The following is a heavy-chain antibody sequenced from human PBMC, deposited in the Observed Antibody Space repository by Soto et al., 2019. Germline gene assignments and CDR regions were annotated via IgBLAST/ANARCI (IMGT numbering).Heavy chain of an antibody. V-gene: IGHV3-33*01. CDR3: ARDDEYSGNGMDV. D-gene: IGHD3-10*01. CDR2: ILNDGSNR. Sequence: QVQLVESGGGVVQPGRSLRLSCAASGFTFSNYGMHWVRQAPGKGLEWVAVILNDGSNRYHADSVKDRFTISRDNSKNMLYLQMNSLRAVYTAVYYCARDDEYSGNGMDVWGQGTTVTVS. CDR1: GFTFSNYG. J-gene: IGHJ6*02.